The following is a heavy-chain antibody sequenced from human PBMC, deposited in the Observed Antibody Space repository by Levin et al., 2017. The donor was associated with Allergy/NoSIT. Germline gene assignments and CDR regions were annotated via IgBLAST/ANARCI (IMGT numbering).Heavy chain of an antibody. Sequence: KVSCKGSGYSFTTYWIGWVRQMPGKGLEWMGIIYPGDSDTRYSPSFQGQVTISADKSISTAYLQWSSLKASDTAMYYCARRQGSGSYYEQYSWFDPWGQGTLVTVSS. V-gene: IGHV5-51*01. CDR2: IYPGDSDT. CDR1: GYSFTTYW. J-gene: IGHJ5*02. CDR3: ARRQGSGSYYEQYSWFDP. D-gene: IGHD3-10*01.